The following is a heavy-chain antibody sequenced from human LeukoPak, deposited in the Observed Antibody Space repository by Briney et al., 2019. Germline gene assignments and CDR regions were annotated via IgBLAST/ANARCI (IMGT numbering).Heavy chain of an antibody. CDR1: GYTFTGYY. V-gene: IGHV1-2*02. D-gene: IGHD6-19*01. CDR3: ARVLRSGWYFHAFDI. Sequence: ASVKVSCKASGYTFTGYYMHWVRQAPGQGLEWMGWINPNSGGTNYAQKFQGRVTMTRDTSISTACMELSRLRSDDTAVYYCARVLRSGWYFHAFDIWGQGTMVTVSS. J-gene: IGHJ3*02. CDR2: INPNSGGT.